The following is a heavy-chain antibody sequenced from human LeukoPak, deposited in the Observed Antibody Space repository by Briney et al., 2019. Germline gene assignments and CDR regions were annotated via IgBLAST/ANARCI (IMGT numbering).Heavy chain of an antibody. D-gene: IGHD1-26*01. V-gene: IGHV5-51*01. CDR3: AKRGVGPPDASDI. Sequence: GESLKISCKVSGYRFTNYWIGWVRQMPGKGLEWMGIIHPGDSHTIYSSSFQGQVTISADKSISTAYLQWSTLRASDTAMYYCAKRGVGPPDASDIWGLGTMVTVSS. CDR1: GYRFTNYW. CDR2: IHPGDSHT. J-gene: IGHJ3*02.